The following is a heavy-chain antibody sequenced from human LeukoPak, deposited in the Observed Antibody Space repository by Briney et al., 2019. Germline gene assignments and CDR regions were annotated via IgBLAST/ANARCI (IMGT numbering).Heavy chain of an antibody. CDR2: IYTSGST. CDR1: GGSISSGSYY. V-gene: IGHV4-61*02. CDR3: ASFTIFGVVQDY. Sequence: PSETLSLTCTVSGGSISSGSYYWSWIRQPAGKGLEWIGRIYTSGSTNYNPSLKSRVTISVDTSKNQFSLKLSSVTAADTAVYYCASFTIFGVVQDYWGQGTLVTVSS. J-gene: IGHJ4*02. D-gene: IGHD3-3*01.